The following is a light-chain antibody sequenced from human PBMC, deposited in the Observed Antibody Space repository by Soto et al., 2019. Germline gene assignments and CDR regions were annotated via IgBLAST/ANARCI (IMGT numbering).Light chain of an antibody. CDR2: GAS. Sequence: EIVLTQSPGTLSLSPGERVTLSCRARQSISSNYLAWFQHKPGQAPRLLIYGASTRAADIPDRFTGSGAGTDFTLTISRLEPEDSAVFYCQQYGYPQLTFGGGTKVEI. CDR1: QSISSNY. CDR3: QQYGYPQLT. V-gene: IGKV3-20*01. J-gene: IGKJ4*01.